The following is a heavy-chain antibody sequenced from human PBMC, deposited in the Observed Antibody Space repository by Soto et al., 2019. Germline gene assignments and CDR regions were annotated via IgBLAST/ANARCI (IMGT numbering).Heavy chain of an antibody. CDR3: ARETGGSHPRYFDF. Sequence: SETLALPCAVSGASMKNYYWSWIRQPPGKGLEWIAYVSYSGTTNYNPSLKSRVTISIDSSKNQLSLKLSSVTAADTAVFYCARETGGSHPRYFDFWGQGTLVTSPQ. J-gene: IGHJ4*02. CDR1: GASMKNYY. CDR2: VSYSGTT. V-gene: IGHV4-59*01. D-gene: IGHD1-26*01.